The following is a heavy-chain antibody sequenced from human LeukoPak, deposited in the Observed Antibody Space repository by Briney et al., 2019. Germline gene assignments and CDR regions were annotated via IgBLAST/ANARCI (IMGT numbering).Heavy chain of an antibody. CDR3: AKNSHDVLTGYYWLIDY. CDR1: GFTFSSYE. J-gene: IGHJ4*02. D-gene: IGHD3-9*01. V-gene: IGHV3-33*06. CDR2: IWYDGSNK. Sequence: PGGSLRPSCAASGFTFSSYEMNWVRQAPGKGLEWVAVIWYDGSNKYYADSVKGRFTISRDNSKNTLYLQMNSLRAEDTAVYHCAKNSHDVLTGYYWLIDYWGQGTLVTVSS.